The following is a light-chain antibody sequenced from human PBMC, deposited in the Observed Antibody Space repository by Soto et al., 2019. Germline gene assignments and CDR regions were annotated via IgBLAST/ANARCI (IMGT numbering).Light chain of an antibody. CDR2: DAS. CDR3: QQRSDWPRK. CDR1: QSVIIY. Sequence: EIVLTQSPATLSLSPVEIATLFFMASQSVIIYLAWYQQKPGQAPRLLIYDASNRATGIPARFSGSGSGTDFSLTISSLEPEDFAVYYCQQRSDWPRKFGQGTKGDIK. J-gene: IGKJ1*01. V-gene: IGKV3-11*01.